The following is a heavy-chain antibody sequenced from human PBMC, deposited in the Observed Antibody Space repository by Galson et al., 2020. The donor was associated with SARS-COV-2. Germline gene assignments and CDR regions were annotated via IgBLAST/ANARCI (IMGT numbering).Heavy chain of an antibody. CDR3: ARDSIAVAGAYYYYGMDV. CDR2: IKQDGSEK. V-gene: IGHV3-7*01. CDR1: GFTFSSYW. J-gene: IGHJ6*02. Sequence: GGPLRLSCAASGFTFSSYWMSWVRQAPGKGLEWVANIKQDGSEKYYVDSVKGRFTISRDNAKNSLYLQMNSLRAEDTAVYYCARDSIAVAGAYYYYGMDVWGQGTTVTVSS. D-gene: IGHD6-19*01.